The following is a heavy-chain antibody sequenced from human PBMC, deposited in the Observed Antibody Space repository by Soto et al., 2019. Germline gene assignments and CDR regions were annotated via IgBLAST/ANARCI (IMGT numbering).Heavy chain of an antibody. CDR2: ISAYNGNT. J-gene: IGHJ4*02. CDR3: ARVYLVRGVIWSPRWDY. CDR1: GYTFTSYG. Sequence: QVQLVQSGAEVKKPGASVKVSCKASGYTFTSYGISWVRQAPGQGLEWMGWISAYNGNTNYAQKLQGRVTMTTDTSTSTDYMELRSLRSDDTAVYYWARVYLVRGVIWSPRWDYWGQGTLVTVSS. V-gene: IGHV1-18*01. D-gene: IGHD3-10*01.